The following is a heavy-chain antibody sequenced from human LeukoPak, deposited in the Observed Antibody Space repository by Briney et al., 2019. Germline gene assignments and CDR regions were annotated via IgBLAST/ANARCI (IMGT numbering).Heavy chain of an antibody. CDR1: GGSISSSNW. J-gene: IGHJ5*02. D-gene: IGHD2-2*01. CDR3: ARIMGRGYCISTSCRGDWFDP. CDR2: IYHSGST. Sequence: SGTLSLTCAVSGGSISSSNWWSWVRQPPGKGLEWIGEIYHSGSTNYNPSLKSRVTISVDKSKNQFSLKLSSVTAADTAVYYCARIMGRGYCISTSCRGDWFDPWGQGTLVTVSS. V-gene: IGHV4-4*02.